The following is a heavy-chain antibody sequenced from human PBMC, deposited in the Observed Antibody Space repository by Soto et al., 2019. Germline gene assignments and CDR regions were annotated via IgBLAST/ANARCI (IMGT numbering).Heavy chain of an antibody. Sequence: GGSLRLSCAASGFTFDDYAMHWVRQAPGKGLEWVSGISWNSGSIGYADSVKGRFTISRDNAKNSLYLQMNSLRAEDTALYYCAKGSAMATIFDWFDPWGQGTLVTVSS. CDR2: ISWNSGSI. J-gene: IGHJ5*02. CDR1: GFTFDDYA. V-gene: IGHV3-9*01. D-gene: IGHD5-12*01. CDR3: AKGSAMATIFDWFDP.